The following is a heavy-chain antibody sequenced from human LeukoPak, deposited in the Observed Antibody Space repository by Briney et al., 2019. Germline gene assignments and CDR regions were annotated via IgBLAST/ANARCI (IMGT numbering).Heavy chain of an antibody. V-gene: IGHV3-21*01. CDR1: GFTFSSYS. J-gene: IGHJ4*02. Sequence: GSLRLSCAASGFTFSSYSMNWVRQAPGKGLEWVSSISSSSSYIYYADSVKGRFTISRDNAKNSLYLQMNSLRAEDTAVYYCARVTEAPYYFDYWGQGTLVTVSS. CDR3: ARVTEAPYYFDY. CDR2: ISSSSSYI.